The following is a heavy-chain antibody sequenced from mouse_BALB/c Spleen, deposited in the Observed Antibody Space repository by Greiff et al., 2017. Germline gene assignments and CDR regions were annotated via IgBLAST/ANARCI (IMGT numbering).Heavy chain of an antibody. CDR2: ILPGSGST. CDR1: GYTFSSYW. V-gene: IGHV1-9*01. Sequence: LMKPGASVKISCKATGYTFSSYWIEWVKQRPGHGLEWIGEILPGSGSTNYNEKFKGKATFTADTSSNTAYMQLSSLTSEDSAVYYCARIYYGNYGGYWGQGTTLTVSS. D-gene: IGHD2-1*01. CDR3: ARIYYGNYGGY. J-gene: IGHJ2*01.